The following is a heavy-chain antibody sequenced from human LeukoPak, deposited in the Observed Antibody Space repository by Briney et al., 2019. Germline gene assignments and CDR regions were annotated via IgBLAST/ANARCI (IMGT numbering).Heavy chain of an antibody. Sequence: GGSLRLSCAASGFTFSSYGMHWVRQAPGKGLEWVAVIWYDGSNKYYADSVKGRFTISRDNSKNTLYLQMNSLRAEDTAVYYCVRDSQEMATIPYYFDYWGQGTLVTVSS. D-gene: IGHD5-24*01. CDR2: IWYDGSNK. CDR3: VRDSQEMATIPYYFDY. CDR1: GFTFSSYG. V-gene: IGHV3-33*01. J-gene: IGHJ4*02.